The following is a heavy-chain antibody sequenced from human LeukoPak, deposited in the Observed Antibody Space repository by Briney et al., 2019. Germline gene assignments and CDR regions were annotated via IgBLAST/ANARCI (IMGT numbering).Heavy chain of an antibody. CDR1: GYSISSGYY. J-gene: IGHJ4*02. CDR2: IYTSGST. D-gene: IGHD2-2*01. CDR3: ATDFLRQPSTRYYYFDY. V-gene: IGHV4-4*07. Sequence: MTSETLSLTCTVSGYSISSGYYWGRIRQPAGKGLEWIGRIYTSGSTNYNPSLKSRVTMSVDTSKNQFSLKLSSVTAADTAVYYCATDFLRQPSTRYYYFDYWGQGTLVTVSS.